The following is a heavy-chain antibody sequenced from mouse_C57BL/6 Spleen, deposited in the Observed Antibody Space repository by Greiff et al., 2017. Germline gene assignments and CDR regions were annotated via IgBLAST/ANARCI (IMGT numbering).Heavy chain of an antibody. D-gene: IGHD2-5*01. CDR2: INPNYGTT. Sequence: EVQLQQSGPELVKPGASVKISCKASGYSFTDYNMNWVKQSPGKSLEWIGVINPNYGTTSYNQKFKGKATLTVDQSSSTAYMPLNSLTSEDSAVYYCARPYYSNYDYARDYWGQGTSVTVSS. CDR3: ARPYYSNYDYARDY. V-gene: IGHV1-39*01. CDR1: GYSFTDYN. J-gene: IGHJ4*01.